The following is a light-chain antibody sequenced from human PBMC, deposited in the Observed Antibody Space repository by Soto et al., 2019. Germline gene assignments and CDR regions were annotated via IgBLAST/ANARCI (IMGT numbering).Light chain of an antibody. CDR3: QSYDSSLSTWV. V-gene: IGLV1-40*01. CDR2: GNS. Sequence: QSVLTQPPSVSGAPGQRVTISCTESSSNIGAGYDVHWYQQLPGTAPKLLIYGNSNRPSGVPDRFSGSKSGTSASLAITGLQAEEADYYCQSYDSSLSTWVFGGGTKLTVL. CDR1: SSNIGAGYD. J-gene: IGLJ3*02.